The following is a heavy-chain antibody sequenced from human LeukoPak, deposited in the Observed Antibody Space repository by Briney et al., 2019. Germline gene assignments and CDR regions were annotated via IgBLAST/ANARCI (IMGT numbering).Heavy chain of an antibody. J-gene: IGHJ4*02. CDR2: ITGNGGST. CDR1: GFTFDDYG. D-gene: IGHD6-6*01. Sequence: GGSLRLSCAASGFTFDDYGMSWVRQVPGQGLEWVSHITGNGGSTAYADSVKGRFTISRDNAKNSLYLQMNSLRAEDTAVYYCARETEYSTNYFDYWGQGTLVTVSS. V-gene: IGHV3-20*04. CDR3: ARETEYSTNYFDY.